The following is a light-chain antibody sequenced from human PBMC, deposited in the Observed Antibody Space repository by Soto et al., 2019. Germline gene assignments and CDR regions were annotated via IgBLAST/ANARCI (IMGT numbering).Light chain of an antibody. J-gene: IGLJ3*02. Sequence: QSALTQPASVSGSPGQSLTISCTGTSSDIGSYNYVSWYQQHPGKVPKLLIYEVNNRPSGVSNRFSGSKSGKTASLTISGLQAEDESDYYCSSYTSSSTWVFGGGTKLTVL. V-gene: IGLV2-14*01. CDR3: SSYTSSSTWV. CDR1: SSDIGSYNY. CDR2: EVN.